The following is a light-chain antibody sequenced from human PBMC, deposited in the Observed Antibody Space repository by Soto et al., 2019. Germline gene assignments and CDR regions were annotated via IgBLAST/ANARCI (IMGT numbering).Light chain of an antibody. CDR1: QSVSSK. CDR2: GAS. J-gene: IGKJ4*01. CDR3: QQYNDWLGT. Sequence: EILMTQSPATLSVSPGERATLSCRASQSVSSKLAWYQQKPGQAPRLLIYGASTRATGVPARFSGSGSGTEFTLTISSLQSEDFAVYYCQQYNDWLGTFGGGTKVEIK. V-gene: IGKV3-15*01.